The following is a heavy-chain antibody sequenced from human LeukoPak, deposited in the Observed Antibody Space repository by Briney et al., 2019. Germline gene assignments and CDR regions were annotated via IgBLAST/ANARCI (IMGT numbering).Heavy chain of an antibody. CDR1: EFTFSSYN. CDR2: ISSSSAYI. V-gene: IGHV3-21*01. Sequence: GGSLRLSCVASEFTFSSYNMNWVRQAPGKGLEWVSSISSSSAYIYYADSVKGRFTISRDNAKNSLYLQMDSLRAEDTAVYYCAKEIFWSGYFSNLHFDYWGQGTLVTVSS. D-gene: IGHD3-3*01. J-gene: IGHJ4*02. CDR3: AKEIFWSGYFSNLHFDY.